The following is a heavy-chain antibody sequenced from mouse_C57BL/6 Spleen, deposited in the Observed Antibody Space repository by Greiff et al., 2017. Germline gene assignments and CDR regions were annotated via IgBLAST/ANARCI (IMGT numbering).Heavy chain of an antibody. CDR2: IDPSDSET. J-gene: IGHJ4*01. Sequence: VQLQQSGAELVRPGSSVKLSCKASGYTFTSYWMHWVKQRPIQGLEWIGNIDPSDSETHYNQKFKDKATLTVDKSSSTAYMQLSSLTSEDSAVYYCARPALYYYGSSYYAMDYWGQGTSVTVSS. CDR3: ARPALYYYGSSYYAMDY. D-gene: IGHD1-1*01. V-gene: IGHV1-52*01. CDR1: GYTFTSYW.